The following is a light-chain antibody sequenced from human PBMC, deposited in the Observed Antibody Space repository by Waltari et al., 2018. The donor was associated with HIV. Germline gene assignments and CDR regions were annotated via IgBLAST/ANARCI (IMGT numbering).Light chain of an antibody. CDR3: QQYDTYLT. J-gene: IGKJ2*01. CDR1: QSVGSR. V-gene: IGKV1-5*03. CDR2: RAS. Sequence: DIQMTQSPSALSAPVGGRATIICRASQSVGSRLAWYQQKPGKAPKLLIYRASTLEKGVPSRFTGSGSGTEFTLTISSLQPEDFGTYYCQQYDTYLTFGQGTRLEMK.